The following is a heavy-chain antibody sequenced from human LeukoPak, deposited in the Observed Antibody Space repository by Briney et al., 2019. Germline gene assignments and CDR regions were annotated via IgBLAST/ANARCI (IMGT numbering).Heavy chain of an antibody. CDR2: NSAYNGNT. D-gene: IGHD3-22*01. CDR1: GYTFTSYG. J-gene: IGHJ4*02. Sequence: ASVKVSCKASGYTFTSYGISWVRQAPGQGLEWMGWNSAYNGNTNYAQKLQGRVTMTTDTSTSTAYMELRSLRSDDTAVYYCATGYYDSSGYYYLDYWGQGTLVTVSS. V-gene: IGHV1-18*01. CDR3: ATGYYDSSGYYYLDY.